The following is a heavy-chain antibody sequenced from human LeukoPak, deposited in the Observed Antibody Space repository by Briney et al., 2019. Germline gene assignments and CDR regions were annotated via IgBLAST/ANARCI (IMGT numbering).Heavy chain of an antibody. CDR3: ARGSPGYYDTPNAFDI. V-gene: IGHV3-64*01. CDR2: ISSNGGST. CDR1: GFTFSSYA. Sequence: GGSLRLPCAASGFTFSSYAMHWVRQAPGKGLEYVSAISSNGGSTYYANSVKGRFTISRDNSKNTLYLQMGSLRAEDMAVYYCARGSPGYYDTPNAFDIWGQGTMVTVSS. D-gene: IGHD3-22*01. J-gene: IGHJ3*02.